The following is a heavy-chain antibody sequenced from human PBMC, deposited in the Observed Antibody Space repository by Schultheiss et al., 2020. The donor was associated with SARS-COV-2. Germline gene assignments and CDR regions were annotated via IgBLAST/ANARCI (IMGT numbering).Heavy chain of an antibody. V-gene: IGHV3-73*01. D-gene: IGHD3-10*01. Sequence: GGSLRLSCAASGFTFSGSAMHWVRQASGKGLEWVGRIRSKANSYATAYAASVKGRFTISRDDSKNTAYLQMNSLKTEDTAVYYCTRRYYYGSGSYTAASYYYYGMDVWGQGTTVTVSS. J-gene: IGHJ6*02. CDR2: IRSKANSYAT. CDR1: GFTFSGSA. CDR3: TRRYYYGSGSYTAASYYYYGMDV.